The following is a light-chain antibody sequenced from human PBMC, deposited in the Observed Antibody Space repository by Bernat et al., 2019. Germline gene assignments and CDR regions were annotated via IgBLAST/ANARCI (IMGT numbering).Light chain of an antibody. CDR1: QLGDKY. Sequence: SYELTQPPSVSVSLGQTASITCSGDQLGDKYACWYQQKPGQSPVLVIYQDSKRPSGIPERFSGSNSGNTATLTISGTQAMDEADYYCQAWDSSSYVFGTGTKVTVL. V-gene: IGLV3-1*01. CDR3: QAWDSSSYV. J-gene: IGLJ1*01. CDR2: QDS.